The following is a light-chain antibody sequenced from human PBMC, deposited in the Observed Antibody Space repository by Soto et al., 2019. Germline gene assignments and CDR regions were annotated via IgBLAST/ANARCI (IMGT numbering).Light chain of an antibody. V-gene: IGKV1-9*01. CDR2: GAS. CDR1: QGISTY. J-gene: IGKJ2*01. Sequence: DIQLTQSPSFLSASVGDRVTITCRASQGISTYLAWYLQRPGKAPKLLIYGASTLQSGVPSRFSGSGSGTDFTLTISSLQPEDFATYYCQQYNSYPYTFGQGTKLELK. CDR3: QQYNSYPYT.